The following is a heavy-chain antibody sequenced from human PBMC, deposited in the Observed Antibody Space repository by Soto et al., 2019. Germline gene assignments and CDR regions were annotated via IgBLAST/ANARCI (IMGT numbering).Heavy chain of an antibody. Sequence: ASVKVYCKASGYTFTSYDINWVRQAPGQGLEWMGWINPNSGGTNYAQKFQGWVTMTRDTSISTAYMELSRLRSDDTAVYYCARGYSYGSTFAFDIWGQGTMVTVSS. J-gene: IGHJ3*02. CDR1: GYTFTSYD. CDR2: INPNSGGT. V-gene: IGHV1-2*04. CDR3: ARGYSYGSTFAFDI. D-gene: IGHD5-18*01.